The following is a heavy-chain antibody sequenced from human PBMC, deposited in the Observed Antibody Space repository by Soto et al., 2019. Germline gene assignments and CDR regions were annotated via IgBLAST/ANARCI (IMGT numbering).Heavy chain of an antibody. Sequence: QVQLVQSGAEVKKPGASVKVSCKASGYTFTSYGISWVRQAPGQGLEWMGWISTYNGNTNFTQKLQGRVTMTTDTSTSTAYMELRSLRSDDRAVYYCARDREYNWNYNWFDPWGQGTLVTVSS. CDR1: GYTFTSYG. CDR3: ARDREYNWNYNWFDP. V-gene: IGHV1-18*01. J-gene: IGHJ5*02. CDR2: ISTYNGNT. D-gene: IGHD1-7*01.